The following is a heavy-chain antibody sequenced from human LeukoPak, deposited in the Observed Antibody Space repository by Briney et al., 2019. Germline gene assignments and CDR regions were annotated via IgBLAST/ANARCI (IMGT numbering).Heavy chain of an antibody. J-gene: IGHJ4*02. D-gene: IGHD6-19*01. CDR1: GFTFSSYA. CDR2: ISSSGGTT. Sequence: PGGSLIKNCAASGFTFSSYAVNWVRQAQGKGLEWVSAISSSGGTTYYADSVKLRFGISRDNSKNTLYLQMNSLRAEDTAVYYCAKDRNGWPTNFDSWGQGAPVSVSA. V-gene: IGHV3-23*01. CDR3: AKDRNGWPTNFDS.